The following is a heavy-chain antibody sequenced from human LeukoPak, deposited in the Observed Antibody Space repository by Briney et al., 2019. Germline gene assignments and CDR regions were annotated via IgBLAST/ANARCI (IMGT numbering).Heavy chain of an antibody. CDR1: GFTFSNAW. Sequence: GGSLRLSCAASGFTFSNAWMSWVRQAPRKGLEWVGRIKSKTDGGTTDYAAPVKGRFTISRDDSKNTLYLQMNSLKTEDTAVYYCTTGARRRGAFDIWGQGTMVTVSS. CDR3: TTGARRRGAFDI. D-gene: IGHD1-26*01. J-gene: IGHJ3*02. CDR2: IKSKTDGGTT. V-gene: IGHV3-15*01.